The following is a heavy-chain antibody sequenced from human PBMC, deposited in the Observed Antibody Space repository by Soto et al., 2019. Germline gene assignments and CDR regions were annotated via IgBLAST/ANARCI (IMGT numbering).Heavy chain of an antibody. D-gene: IGHD3-9*01. CDR3: ARGRYFDYRPPWFDP. Sequence: SETLSLTCTVSGGSISSGGYYWSWIRQHPGKGLEWIGYIYYSGSTYYNPSLKSRVTISVDTSKNQFSLKLSSVTAAYTAVYYCARGRYFDYRPPWFDPWGQGTLVTVSS. CDR2: IYYSGST. CDR1: GGSISSGGYY. J-gene: IGHJ5*02. V-gene: IGHV4-31*03.